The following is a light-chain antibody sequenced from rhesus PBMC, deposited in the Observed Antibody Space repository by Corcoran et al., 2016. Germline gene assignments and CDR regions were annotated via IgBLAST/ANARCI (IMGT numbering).Light chain of an antibody. Sequence: DIQMTQSPSSLSASVGDTVTITCRASQGISSYFNWFQQKPGKAPKLLIYAATTFQSGVPSRFSGSGSGTDFTITISSLHPEDFAAYYCQQYKSYPRTFGQGTKVEIK. CDR1: QGISSY. CDR2: AAT. CDR3: QQYKSYPRT. J-gene: IGKJ1*01. V-gene: IGKV1-28*03.